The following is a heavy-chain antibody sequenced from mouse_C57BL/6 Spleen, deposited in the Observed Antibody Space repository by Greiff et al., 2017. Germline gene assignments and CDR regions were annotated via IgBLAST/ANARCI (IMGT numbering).Heavy chain of an antibody. J-gene: IGHJ4*01. CDR1: GFSLTSYG. CDR3: AQGGITTVVAGSMDY. CDR2: IWRGGST. Sequence: QVQLQQSGPGLVQPSPSLSITCKVSGFSLTSYGVHWVRQSPGEGLEWLGVIWRGGSTDDNAAFMSRLSITTDNSKNQVFFKMHSLQADDTARYYWAQGGITTVVAGSMDYWGQGTSVTVSS. D-gene: IGHD1-1*01. V-gene: IGHV2-5*01.